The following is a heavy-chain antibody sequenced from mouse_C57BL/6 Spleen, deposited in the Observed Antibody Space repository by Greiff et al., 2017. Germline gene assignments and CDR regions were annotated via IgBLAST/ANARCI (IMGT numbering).Heavy chain of an antibody. D-gene: IGHD1-1*01. CDR3: ARLGLRYYFDY. Sequence: VQLKESGGGLVKPGGSLKLSCAASGFTFSDYGMHWVRQAPEKGLEWVAYISSGSSTIYYADTVKGRFTISRDNAKNTLFLQMTSLRSEDTAMYYCARLGLRYYFDYWGQGTTLTVSS. CDR1: GFTFSDYG. J-gene: IGHJ2*01. V-gene: IGHV5-17*01. CDR2: ISSGSSTI.